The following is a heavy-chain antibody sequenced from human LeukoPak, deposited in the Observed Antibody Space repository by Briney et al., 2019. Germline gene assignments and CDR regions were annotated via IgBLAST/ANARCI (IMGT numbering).Heavy chain of an antibody. V-gene: IGHV3-48*03. D-gene: IGHD3-16*02. Sequence: GGSLGLSCAASGFTFSSYEMNWVRQAPGKGLEWVSYISSSGSTIYNADSVKGRFTISRDNAKNSVYLQMNSLRAEDTAVYYCARYRSPLDSWGQGTLVTVSS. CDR2: ISSSGSTI. CDR1: GFTFSSYE. J-gene: IGHJ5*01. CDR3: ARYRSPLDS.